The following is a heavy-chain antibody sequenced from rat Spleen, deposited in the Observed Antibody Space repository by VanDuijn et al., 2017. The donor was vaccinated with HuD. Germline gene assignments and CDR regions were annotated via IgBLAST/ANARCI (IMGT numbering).Heavy chain of an antibody. V-gene: IGHV5-7*01. J-gene: IGHJ4*01. Sequence: EVQLVESGGGLVQPGRSLKLSCAASGFTFSDYYMAWVRQAPTKGLEWVATISYGDRSGHSSTYYRDSVKGRFTIPRNNAKSTLYLQMNSLRSEETATYYCGKDKDGGYVMDAWGQGASVIVSS. CDR2: ISYGDRSGHSST. CDR1: GFTFSDYY. D-gene: IGHD1-11*01. CDR3: GKDKDGGYVMDA.